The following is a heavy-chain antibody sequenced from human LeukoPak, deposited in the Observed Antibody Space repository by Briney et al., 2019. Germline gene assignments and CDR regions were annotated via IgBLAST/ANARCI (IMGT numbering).Heavy chain of an antibody. V-gene: IGHV3-73*01. CDR1: GFTFSSYA. CDR3: MIQNDGSGSYRGAY. D-gene: IGHD3-10*01. J-gene: IGHJ4*02. Sequence: SGGSLRLSCAASGFTFSSYAMTWVRQASGKGLEWVGRIRSKANSYATAYAASVKGRFTISRDDSKNTAHLQMNSLKTEDTAVYYCMIQNDGSGSYRGAYWGQGTLVTVSS. CDR2: IRSKANSYAT.